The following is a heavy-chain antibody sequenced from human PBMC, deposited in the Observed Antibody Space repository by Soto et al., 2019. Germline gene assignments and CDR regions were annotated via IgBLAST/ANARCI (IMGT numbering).Heavy chain of an antibody. D-gene: IGHD2-2*01. CDR1: GFTFSGYA. V-gene: IGHV3-23*01. CDR3: AKGSYRSNSCYFDS. J-gene: IGHJ4*02. CDR2: ISGSGGST. Sequence: GGSLRLSCAASGFTFSGYAMSWVRQAPGKGLEWVSAISGSGGSTYYADSVKGRFTISRDNSENTLYLQMNSLRAEDTAVYYCAKGSYRSNSCYFDSWGQGTQVTVSS.